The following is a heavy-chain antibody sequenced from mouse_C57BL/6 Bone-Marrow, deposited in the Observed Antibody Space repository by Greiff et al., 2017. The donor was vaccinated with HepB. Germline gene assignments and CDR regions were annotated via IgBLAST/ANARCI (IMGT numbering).Heavy chain of an antibody. Sequence: EVQLQQSGGGLVQPGGSMKLSCVASGFTFSNYWMNWVRQSPEKGLEWVAQIRLKSDNYATHYAESVKGRFTISRDDSKSSVYLQMNNLRAEDTGIYYCTITTVVARDYAMDYWGQGTSVTVSS. V-gene: IGHV6-3*01. CDR1: GFTFSNYW. CDR2: IRLKSDNYAT. J-gene: IGHJ4*01. CDR3: TITTVVARDYAMDY. D-gene: IGHD1-1*01.